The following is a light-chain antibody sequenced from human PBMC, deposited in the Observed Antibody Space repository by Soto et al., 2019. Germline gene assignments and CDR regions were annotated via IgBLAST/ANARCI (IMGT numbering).Light chain of an antibody. V-gene: IGKV3-15*01. CDR2: GAS. Sequence: EIVITQSPATLSVSPGERATLSCRASQSVSSNLAWYQQKPGQAPRLLIYGASTRATGIPARFSGGGSGTEFTLTISSLQSEDFAVYYCQQYNNWPQTFGQGTKVEIK. CDR1: QSVSSN. J-gene: IGKJ1*01. CDR3: QQYNNWPQT.